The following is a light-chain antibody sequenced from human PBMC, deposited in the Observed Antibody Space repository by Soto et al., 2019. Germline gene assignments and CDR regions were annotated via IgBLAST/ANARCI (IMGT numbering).Light chain of an antibody. J-gene: IGLJ2*01. CDR1: SSDVGGYNF. V-gene: IGLV2-14*03. CDR3: CSYASSSTRVI. CDR2: DVN. Sequence: QSALTQPASVSGSPGQSITISCTGTSSDVGGYNFVSWYQQHPGKAPKLMICDVNIRPSGISNRFSGSKSGNTASLTISGLQAEDEADYYCCSYASSSTRVIFGGGTKLTVL.